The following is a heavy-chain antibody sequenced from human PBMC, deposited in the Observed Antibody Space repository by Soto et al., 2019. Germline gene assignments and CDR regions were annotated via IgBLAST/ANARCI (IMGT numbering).Heavy chain of an antibody. J-gene: IGHJ3*02. D-gene: IGHD1-20*01. V-gene: IGHV1-8*01. Sequence: ASVKVSCKASGYTFTSYDINWVRQATGQGLEWMGWMNPNSGNTGYAQKFQGRVTMTRNTSISTAYMELSSLRSEDTAVYYCARRLTGTAVDAFDIWGQGTMVTVSS. CDR3: ARRLTGTAVDAFDI. CDR2: MNPNSGNT. CDR1: GYTFTSYD.